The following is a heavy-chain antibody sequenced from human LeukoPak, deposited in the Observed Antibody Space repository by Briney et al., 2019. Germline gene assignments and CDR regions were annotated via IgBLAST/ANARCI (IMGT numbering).Heavy chain of an antibody. V-gene: IGHV3-73*01. CDR3: TRREGASGYYFC. CDR1: GFTFSGSA. D-gene: IGHD3-22*01. CDR2: IRSKANSYAT. Sequence: GGSLRLSCAASGFTFSGSAMHWVRQASGKGLEWVGRIRSKANSYATAYAASVKGRFTISRDDSKNTAYLQMNSLKTEDTAVYYCTRREGASGYYFCWGQGTLVTVSS. J-gene: IGHJ4*02.